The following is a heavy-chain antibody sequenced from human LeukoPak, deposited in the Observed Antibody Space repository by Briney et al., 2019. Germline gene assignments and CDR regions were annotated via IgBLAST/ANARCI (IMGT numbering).Heavy chain of an antibody. V-gene: IGHV3-20*04. Sequence: PGGSLRLSCAASGFTFDDYGMSWVRQAPGKGLEWVSGINWNGGSTGYADSVKGRFTISRDNSKNTLYLQMNSLRAEDTAVYYCAKDSSLSITMIIVVITGFDYWGQGTLVTVSS. J-gene: IGHJ4*02. CDR3: AKDSSLSITMIIVVITGFDY. CDR1: GFTFDDYG. CDR2: INWNGGST. D-gene: IGHD3-22*01.